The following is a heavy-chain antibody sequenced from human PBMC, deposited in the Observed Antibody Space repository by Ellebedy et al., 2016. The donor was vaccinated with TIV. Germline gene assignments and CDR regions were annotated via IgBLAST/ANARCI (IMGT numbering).Heavy chain of an antibody. CDR2: ISTSSSYI. J-gene: IGHJ4*02. V-gene: IGHV3-21*01. D-gene: IGHD6-19*01. Sequence: PGGSLRLSCAASGFTFKTYNMNWVRQAPGKGLEWVASISTSSSYIYYADSVKGRFTISRDNARNSLYLQMNSLRAEYTALYYCARDRGGGWSLFSSFDFWGQGALVIVSS. CDR3: ARDRGGGWSLFSSFDF. CDR1: GFTFKTYN.